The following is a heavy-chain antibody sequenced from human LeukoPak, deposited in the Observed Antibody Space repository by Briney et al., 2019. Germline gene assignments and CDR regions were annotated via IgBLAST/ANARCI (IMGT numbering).Heavy chain of an antibody. D-gene: IGHD6-13*01. Sequence: SETLSLTCAVYGGSFSGYYWSWIRRPPGKGLEWIGEINHSGSTNYNPSHKSRVTISVDTSKNQFSLKLSSVTAADTAVYYCATSSSSWRVDYWGQGTLVTVSS. V-gene: IGHV4-34*01. J-gene: IGHJ4*02. CDR2: INHSGST. CDR3: ATSSSSWRVDY. CDR1: GGSFSGYY.